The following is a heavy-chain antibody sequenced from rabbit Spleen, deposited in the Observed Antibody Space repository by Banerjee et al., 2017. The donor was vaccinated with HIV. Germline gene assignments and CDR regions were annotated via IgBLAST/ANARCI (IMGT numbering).Heavy chain of an antibody. CDR2: INSGSDNI. J-gene: IGHJ4*01. CDR1: GFSFSNKVF. V-gene: IGHV1S40*01. Sequence: QSLEESGGDLVKPGASLTLTCTPSGFSFSNKVFMCWVRQAPGKGLEWIGCINSGSDNIYYASWAKGRFTISRPSSTTVTLQMTSLTAADTATYFCARDLPSNAEACDLWGPGTLVTVS. CDR3: ARDLPSNAEACDL. D-gene: IGHD3-1*01.